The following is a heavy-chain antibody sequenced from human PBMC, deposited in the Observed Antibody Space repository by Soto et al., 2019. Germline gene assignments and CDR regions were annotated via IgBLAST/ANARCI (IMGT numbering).Heavy chain of an antibody. CDR3: PRKPKLRPVASCVAS. V-gene: IGHV1-18*01. CDR2: TSADNGNT. CDR1: GLTFSSQR. Sequence: GGLVEVSRQASGLTFSSQRFSRVRQGPGQGREWMGWTSADNGNTNYAQQLQGRVTITADESTSTACMELSSLRSGDPAVHYCPRKPKLRPVASCVASWGQGSLVTVSS. D-gene: IGHD2-15*01. J-gene: IGHJ1*01.